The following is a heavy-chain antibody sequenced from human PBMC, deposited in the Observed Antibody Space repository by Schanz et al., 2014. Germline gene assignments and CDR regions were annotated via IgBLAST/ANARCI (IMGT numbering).Heavy chain of an antibody. CDR1: GFSFGTYA. J-gene: IGHJ4*02. CDR2: ISGTGGDDT. Sequence: EVQLAESGGGLVQPGGSLRLSCAASGFSFGTYAMSWVRQAPGKGLLWVSSISGTGGDDTYYADSVKGRFTISRDNFKGALYLQMSSLRAEDTAVYYCAKSLESCPGGRCSRGYFDYWGQGTLVTVSS. D-gene: IGHD2-8*02. CDR3: AKSLESCPGGRCSRGYFDY. V-gene: IGHV3-23*04.